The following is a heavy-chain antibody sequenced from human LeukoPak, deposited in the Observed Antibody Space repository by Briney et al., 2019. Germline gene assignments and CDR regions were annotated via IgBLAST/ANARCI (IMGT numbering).Heavy chain of an antibody. J-gene: IGHJ5*02. Sequence: SVKVSCKASGGTFSSYAISWVRQAPGQGLEWMGGIIPIIGIANYAQKFQGRVTITADKSTITAYMELSSLRSEDTAVYYCASSSYLHWFDPWGQGTLVTVSS. D-gene: IGHD6-13*01. CDR2: IIPIIGIA. V-gene: IGHV1-69*10. CDR3: ASSSYLHWFDP. CDR1: GGTFSSYA.